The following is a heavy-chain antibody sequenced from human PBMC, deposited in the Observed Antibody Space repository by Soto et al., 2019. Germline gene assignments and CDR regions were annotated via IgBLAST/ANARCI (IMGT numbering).Heavy chain of an antibody. Sequence: QVQMVESGGGVVQPGRSLRLSCAASGFTFSSYVIYWVRQAPGKGLEWVAAISYDGSNKYYADSVKGRFTISRDNSKNTLFLQMNSLRAEDTAVYYCARGDYYYAMDVWGQGNTVTVSS. CDR2: ISYDGSNK. CDR1: GFTFSSYV. V-gene: IGHV3-30-3*01. CDR3: ARGDYYYAMDV. J-gene: IGHJ6*02.